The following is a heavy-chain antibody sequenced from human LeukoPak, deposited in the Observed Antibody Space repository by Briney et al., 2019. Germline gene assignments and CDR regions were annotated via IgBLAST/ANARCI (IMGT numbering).Heavy chain of an antibody. Sequence: GGSLRLSCAASGFTFSSYAMSWVRQAPGKGLEWVSATSGSGGSTYYADSVKGRFTISRDNSKNTLYLQMNSLRAGDTAVYYCAKGQAAASLGSDYWGQGTLVTVSS. D-gene: IGHD6-13*01. V-gene: IGHV3-23*01. CDR2: TSGSGGST. CDR3: AKGQAAASLGSDY. J-gene: IGHJ4*02. CDR1: GFTFSSYA.